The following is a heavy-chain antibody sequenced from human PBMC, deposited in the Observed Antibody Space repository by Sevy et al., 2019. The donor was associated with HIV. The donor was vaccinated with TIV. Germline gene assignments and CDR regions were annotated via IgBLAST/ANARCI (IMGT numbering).Heavy chain of an antibody. CDR2: IRSKTGGGTT. J-gene: IGHJ4*02. Sequence: GGSLRLSCAASGFSFSNAWMSWVRQAPGKGLEWDGRIRSKTGGGTTDFAAFAKGKFTISRDDSKDTLYLQMNSLKTEDTAVYYCTTDHRRDGIVVVPFEYWGQGTLVTVSS. CDR3: TTDHRRDGIVVVPFEY. D-gene: IGHD3-22*01. CDR1: GFSFSNAW. V-gene: IGHV3-15*01.